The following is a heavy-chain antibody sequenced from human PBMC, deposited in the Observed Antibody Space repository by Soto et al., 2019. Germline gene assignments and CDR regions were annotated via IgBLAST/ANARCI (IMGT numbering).Heavy chain of an antibody. Sequence: PGGSLRLSCAASGFTFSNAWMSWVRQAPGKGLEWVGRIKSKTDGGTTDYAAPVKGRFTISRDDSKNTLYLQMNSLKTEDTAVYYCTTDPAGSYERRNSGYHPDYYYYYMDVWGKGTTVTVSS. CDR3: TTDPAGSYERRNSGYHPDYYYYYMDV. CDR1: GFTFSNAW. CDR2: IKSKTDGGTT. V-gene: IGHV3-15*01. D-gene: IGHD3-10*01. J-gene: IGHJ6*03.